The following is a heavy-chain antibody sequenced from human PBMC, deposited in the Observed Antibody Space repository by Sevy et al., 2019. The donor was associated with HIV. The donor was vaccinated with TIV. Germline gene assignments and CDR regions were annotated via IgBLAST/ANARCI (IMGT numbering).Heavy chain of an antibody. CDR2: ISSNGGST. CDR1: GFTFSSYA. D-gene: IGHD3-10*01. Sequence: GGSLRLSCSASGFTFSSYAMHWVRQAPGKGLEYVSAISSNGGSTYYADSVKGRFTISRDNSKNTLYLQMSSLRAEDTVVYYCVKMIYGSGSYYNTSQNDYWGQGTLVTVSS. J-gene: IGHJ4*02. V-gene: IGHV3-64D*06. CDR3: VKMIYGSGSYYNTSQNDY.